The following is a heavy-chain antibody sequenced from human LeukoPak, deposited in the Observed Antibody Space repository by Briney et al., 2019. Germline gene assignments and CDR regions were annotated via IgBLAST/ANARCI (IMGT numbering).Heavy chain of an antibody. D-gene: IGHD6-13*01. CDR1: GSTVSSNY. CDR3: TKAAGITYYYYNMDV. Sequence: GGSLRLSCAASGSTVSSNYMSWVRQAPGKGLEWVSVIYSGGTTYHADSVKGRFTISRDTSKNTLYLQMNTLRAEDTAVYYCTKAAGITYYYYNMDVWGQGTTVTVS. V-gene: IGHV3-53*01. J-gene: IGHJ6*02. CDR2: IYSGGTT.